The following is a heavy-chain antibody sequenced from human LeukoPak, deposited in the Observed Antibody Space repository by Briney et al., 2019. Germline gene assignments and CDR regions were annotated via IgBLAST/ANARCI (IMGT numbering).Heavy chain of an antibody. V-gene: IGHV4-39*01. Sequence: SETLSLTCTVSGGSISTSNYYWGWIRQPPGKGLEWIGSIYYSGSTYYNPSLKSRVTISVDTSKNQFSLKLFSVTAADTAVYYCARGRDDYNFAYWGQGTLVTVSS. J-gene: IGHJ4*02. CDR1: GGSISTSNYY. CDR3: ARGRDDYNFAY. CDR2: IYYSGST. D-gene: IGHD5-24*01.